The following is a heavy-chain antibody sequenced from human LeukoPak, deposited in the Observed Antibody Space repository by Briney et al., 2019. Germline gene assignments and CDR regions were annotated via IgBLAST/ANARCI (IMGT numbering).Heavy chain of an antibody. J-gene: IGHJ4*02. CDR3: INRHAAANKGGGC. Sequence: GGSLRLFCAGFGFTFYSSAMGWVHQTPEKGLAWVSTFTVGATTYYTDSVKGRFTISRDNFRNTLYLQMNSLRAEDTAVYYCINRHAAANKGGGCWGQATLVTVSS. CDR2: FTVGATT. V-gene: IGHV3-23*01. D-gene: IGHD6-19*01. CDR1: GFTFYSSA.